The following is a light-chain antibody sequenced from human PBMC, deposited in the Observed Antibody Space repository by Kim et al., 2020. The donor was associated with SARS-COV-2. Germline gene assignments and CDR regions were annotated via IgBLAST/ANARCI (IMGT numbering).Light chain of an antibody. V-gene: IGLV2-14*03. CDR1: SSDIGGYNY. CDR2: DAS. J-gene: IGLJ1*01. Sequence: QSALTQPASVSGSPGQSITISCTGTSSDIGGYNYVSWYQQHPGKAPKLMIYDASNRPSGVSNRFSGSKSVNTASLTISGLQAEDEADYYCSSYTSSNTPVFGAGTKVTVL. CDR3: SSYTSSNTPV.